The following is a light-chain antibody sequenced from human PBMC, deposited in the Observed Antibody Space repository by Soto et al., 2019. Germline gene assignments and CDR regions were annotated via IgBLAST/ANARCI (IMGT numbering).Light chain of an antibody. CDR3: AAWDDSLRGWV. CDR1: SSDVGGYDY. V-gene: IGLV2-8*01. J-gene: IGLJ3*02. Sequence: QPVLTQPPSASGSPGQSVTISCTGTSSDVGGYDYVSWYQQHPGKAPKLMIYEVTKRPSGVPDRFSGSKSGNTASLTVSGLQAEDEADYYCAAWDDSLRGWVFGGGTQLTVL. CDR2: EVT.